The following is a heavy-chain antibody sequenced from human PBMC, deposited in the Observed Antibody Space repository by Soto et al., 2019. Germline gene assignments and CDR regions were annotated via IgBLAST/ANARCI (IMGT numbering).Heavy chain of an antibody. CDR2: IIPIFGTA. Sequence: SVKVSCKASGGTFSSYAISWVRQAPGQGLEWMGGIIPIFGTANYAQKFQGRVTITADESTSTAYMELSSLRSEDTAVYYCAILLPGGALYGMDVWGQGPSVTVSS. J-gene: IGHJ6*02. CDR3: AILLPGGALYGMDV. D-gene: IGHD1-26*01. V-gene: IGHV1-69*13. CDR1: GGTFSSYA.